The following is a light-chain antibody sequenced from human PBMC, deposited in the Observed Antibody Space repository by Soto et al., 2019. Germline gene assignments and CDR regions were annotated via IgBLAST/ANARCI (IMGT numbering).Light chain of an antibody. Sequence: QPVLTQSPSASASLGASVKLTCTLSSGHSNYVLEWQQQQPEKGPRYLMKLNSDGSHSKGDGNPDRLSGSSSGAERYLTISGDQSEDEADYYCQTWDTGIRVFGRGTKLTVL. CDR1: SGHSNYV. J-gene: IGLJ2*01. CDR2: LNSDGSH. V-gene: IGLV4-69*01. CDR3: QTWDTGIRV.